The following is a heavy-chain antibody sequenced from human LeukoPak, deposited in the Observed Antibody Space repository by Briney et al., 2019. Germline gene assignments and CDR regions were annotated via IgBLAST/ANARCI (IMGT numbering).Heavy chain of an antibody. J-gene: IGHJ3*02. CDR3: ARDLYWVFDI. Sequence: SQTLSLTCTVSGGSIRSGDYYWSWIRQPAGKGLEWIGRIYTTGSTNYNPSLKSRVTISVDTSKDQFSLKLSSVTAADTAVYYCARDLYWVFDIWGQGTMVTVSS. CDR1: GGSIRSGDYY. CDR2: IYTTGST. D-gene: IGHD2-8*02. V-gene: IGHV4-61*02.